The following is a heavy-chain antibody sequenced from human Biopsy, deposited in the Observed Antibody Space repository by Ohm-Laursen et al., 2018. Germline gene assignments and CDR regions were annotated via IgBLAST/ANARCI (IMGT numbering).Heavy chain of an antibody. Sequence: SLRLSCAASGFIFSDYGMHWVRQAPGKGLEWVSGISGSSNNIIYADSVRGRFTISRDNAKSSIYLEMNSLRSEDTAFYYCTKRRTAVRPFDSWGHGTLVTVSS. D-gene: IGHD2-2*01. V-gene: IGHV3-9*01. CDR3: TKRRTAVRPFDS. J-gene: IGHJ4*01. CDR1: GFIFSDYG. CDR2: ISGSSNNI.